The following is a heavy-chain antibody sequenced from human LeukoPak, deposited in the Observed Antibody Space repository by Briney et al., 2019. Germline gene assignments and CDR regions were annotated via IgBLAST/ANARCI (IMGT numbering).Heavy chain of an antibody. V-gene: IGHV4-39*07. CDR1: GGSISSSSYY. Sequence: SETLSLTCTVSGGSISSSSYYWGWIRQPPGKGLEWIGEINHSGSTNYNPSLKSRVTISVDTSKNQFSLKLSSVTAADTAVYYCARARSRRQFDYWGQGTLVTVSS. CDR2: INHSGST. D-gene: IGHD1-14*01. CDR3: ARARSRRQFDY. J-gene: IGHJ4*02.